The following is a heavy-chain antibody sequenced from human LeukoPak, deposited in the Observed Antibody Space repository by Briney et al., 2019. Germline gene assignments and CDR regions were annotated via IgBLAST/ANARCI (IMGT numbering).Heavy chain of an antibody. CDR2: IYYSGST. CDR1: GGSISSSSYY. Sequence: PSETLSLTCTVSGGSISSSSYYWGWIRQPPGKGLEWIGSIYYSGSTYYNPSLKSRVTISVDTSKNQFSLKLSSVTAADTAVYYCARYGPTVGASPLDYWGQGTLVTVSS. D-gene: IGHD1-26*01. V-gene: IGHV4-39*01. J-gene: IGHJ4*02. CDR3: ARYGPTVGASPLDY.